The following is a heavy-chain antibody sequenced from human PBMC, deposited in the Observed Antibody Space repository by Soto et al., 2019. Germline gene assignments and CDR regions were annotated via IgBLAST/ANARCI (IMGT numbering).Heavy chain of an antibody. D-gene: IGHD2-2*01. J-gene: IGHJ5*02. V-gene: IGHV3-23*01. Sequence: GGSLRLSCAASGFTFSSYAMSWVRQAPGKGLEWVSAISGSGGSTYYADSVKGRFTISRDNSKNTLYLQMNSLRAEDTAVYYCAKDVQDIVVVPAEGWFDPWGQGTLVTVSS. CDR2: ISGSGGST. CDR3: AKDVQDIVVVPAEGWFDP. CDR1: GFTFSSYA.